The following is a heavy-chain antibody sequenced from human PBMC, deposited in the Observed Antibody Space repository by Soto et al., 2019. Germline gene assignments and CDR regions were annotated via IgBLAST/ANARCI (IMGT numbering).Heavy chain of an antibody. V-gene: IGHV1-18*04. CDR3: ARPPLGYCDTTTCPNWFDP. CDR1: GYTFISHG. J-gene: IGHJ5*02. D-gene: IGHD2-2*01. Sequence: ASVKVSCKASGYTFISHGISWARQGPGQGLEWIGWISTYNGYTKYAQKFQGRVTMTADTSTTTAYMELRSLTSDDTAVYYCARPPLGYCDTTTCPNWFDPWGQGTLVTVSS. CDR2: ISTYNGYT.